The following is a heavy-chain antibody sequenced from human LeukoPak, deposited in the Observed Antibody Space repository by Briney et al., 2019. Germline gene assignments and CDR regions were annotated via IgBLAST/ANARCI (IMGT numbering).Heavy chain of an antibody. J-gene: IGHJ4*02. Sequence: GGSLRLSCAASGFTFSNYGMSWVRQAPGKGLEWVSAISSSGVTTYYADSVKGRFTISRDNSKHTLYLQMNSLRAEDTAVYYCSKWKAIVLVPAASSPIDYWGQGTLVTVSS. CDR1: GFTFSNYG. V-gene: IGHV3-23*01. D-gene: IGHD2-2*01. CDR3: SKWKAIVLVPAASSPIDY. CDR2: ISSSGVTT.